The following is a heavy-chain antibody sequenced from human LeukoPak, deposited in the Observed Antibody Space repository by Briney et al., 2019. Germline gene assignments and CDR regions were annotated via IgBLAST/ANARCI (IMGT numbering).Heavy chain of an antibody. CDR3: ARDLRSTMYAFDI. V-gene: IGHV3-21*01. J-gene: IGHJ3*02. Sequence: GGSLRLSCAASGFTFSSYSMNWVRQAPGKGLEWVSSISSSSSYIYYADSVKGRFTISRDNAKNSLYLQMNSLRAEDTAVYYCARDLRSTMYAFDIWGQGTMVTVSS. CDR1: GFTFSSYS. D-gene: IGHD3-10*02. CDR2: ISSSSSYI.